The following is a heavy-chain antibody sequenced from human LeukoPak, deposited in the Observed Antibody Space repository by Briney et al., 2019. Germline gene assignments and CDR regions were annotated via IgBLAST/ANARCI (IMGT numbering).Heavy chain of an antibody. CDR2: VFYSGNT. V-gene: IGHV4-59*01. CDR1: GGSMSNYY. J-gene: IGHJ4*02. Sequence: SETLSLTCTVSGGSMSNYYWSWIRQSPGKGLEWMGYVFYSGNTKYNPSHWSRVTISVDTSKKQFSLNLSSVTAADTAVYYCARDPGYTYGYYSDFWGQGTLVTVSS. CDR3: ARDPGYTYGYYSDF. D-gene: IGHD5-18*01.